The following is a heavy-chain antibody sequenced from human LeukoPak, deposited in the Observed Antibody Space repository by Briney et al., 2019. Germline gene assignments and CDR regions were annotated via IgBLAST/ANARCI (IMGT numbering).Heavy chain of an antibody. D-gene: IGHD5-12*01. CDR3: ARDNRVANDY. CDR2: NDPNTGGT. Sequence: ASVRFSCKASAYTFTGYYVHWVRQAPGKGLEWMGRNDPNTGGTNYAQKFQGRVTMTRDTSISTAYMELSRLRSDDTNVYYSARDNRVANDYWNRAILVSVSS. J-gene: IGHJ4*02. CDR1: AYTFTGYY. V-gene: IGHV1-2*05.